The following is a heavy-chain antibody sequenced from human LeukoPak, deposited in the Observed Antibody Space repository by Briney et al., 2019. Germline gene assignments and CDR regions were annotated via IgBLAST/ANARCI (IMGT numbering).Heavy chain of an antibody. CDR3: ARGGSSPGNWFDP. Sequence: GESLKISCKGSGYSFTSYWIGLVRPMPGEGLGWMGVIYPSDSDTRYSPSFQGQVTISADKSITTACLQWGSLKAADSAMYYGARGGSSPGNWFDPWGQGTLVTVSS. CDR1: GYSFTSYW. V-gene: IGHV5-51*01. CDR2: IYPSDSDT. D-gene: IGHD6-13*01. J-gene: IGHJ5*02.